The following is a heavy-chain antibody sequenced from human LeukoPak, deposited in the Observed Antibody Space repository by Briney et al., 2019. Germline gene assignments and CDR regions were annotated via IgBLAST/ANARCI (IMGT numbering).Heavy chain of an antibody. D-gene: IGHD2-8*02. CDR2: INHSGST. Sequence: PSETLSLTCAVYGGSFSGYYWSWIRQPPGKGLEWIGEINHSGSTNYNPSLKSRVTISVDTSKNQFSLKLSSVTAADTAVYYCAGSTGTYDYWGQGTLVTVSS. CDR3: AGSTGTYDY. V-gene: IGHV4-34*01. J-gene: IGHJ4*02. CDR1: GGSFSGYY.